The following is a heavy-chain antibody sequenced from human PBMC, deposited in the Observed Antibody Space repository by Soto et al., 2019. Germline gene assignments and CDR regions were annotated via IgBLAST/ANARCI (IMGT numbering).Heavy chain of an antibody. CDR1: GYTFTSYG. CDR3: ARDLPPEDY. V-gene: IGHV1-18*01. J-gene: IGHJ4*02. Sequence: QVQLVQSGAEVKKPGASVKVSCKASGYTFTSYGISWVRQAPGQGLEWMGWIRAYNVNTNYAPKPQGRVTMTTDTSTSTAHMELRSLRSGDTAVYYCARDLPPEDYWGQGTLVTVSS. CDR2: IRAYNVNT.